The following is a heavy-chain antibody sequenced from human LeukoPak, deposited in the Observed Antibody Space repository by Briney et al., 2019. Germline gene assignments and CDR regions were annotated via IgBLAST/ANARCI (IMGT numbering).Heavy chain of an antibody. CDR2: IRYDGSNK. CDR1: GFTFSSYS. CDR3: AKDLGRFVVVPAPYYMDV. J-gene: IGHJ6*03. D-gene: IGHD2-2*01. Sequence: GGSLRLSCAASGFTFSSYSMNWVRQAPGKGLEWVAFIRYDGSNKYYADSVKGRFTISRDNSKNTLYLQMNSLRAEDTAVYYCAKDLGRFVVVPAPYYMDVWGKGTTVTVSS. V-gene: IGHV3-30*02.